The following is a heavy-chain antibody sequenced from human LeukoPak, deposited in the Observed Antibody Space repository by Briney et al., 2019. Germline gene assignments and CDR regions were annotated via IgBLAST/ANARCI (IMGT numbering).Heavy chain of an antibody. D-gene: IGHD6-19*01. J-gene: IGHJ4*02. Sequence: GASVKVSCKASGYTFTGYYMHWVRQAPGQGLEWMGWINPNSGGTNYAQKFQGRVTMTRDTSISTAYMELSRLRSDDTAVYYCARDLTHGSGWYFNFDYWGQGTLVTVSS. CDR1: GYTFTGYY. V-gene: IGHV1-2*02. CDR3: ARDLTHGSGWYFNFDY. CDR2: INPNSGGT.